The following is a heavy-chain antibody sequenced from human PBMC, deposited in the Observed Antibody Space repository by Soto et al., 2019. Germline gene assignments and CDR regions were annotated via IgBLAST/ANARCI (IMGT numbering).Heavy chain of an antibody. CDR3: ARAKGSSSWLDYYYGMDV. V-gene: IGHV3-7*01. D-gene: IGHD6-13*01. J-gene: IGHJ6*02. CDR2: IKQDGSEK. CDR1: GFTFSSYW. Sequence: QSGGSLRLSCAASGFTFSSYWMSWVRQAPGKGLEWVANIKQDGSEKYYVDSVKGRFTISRDNAKNSLYLQMNSLRAEDTAVYYCARAKGSSSWLDYYYGMDVWGQGTTVTVSS.